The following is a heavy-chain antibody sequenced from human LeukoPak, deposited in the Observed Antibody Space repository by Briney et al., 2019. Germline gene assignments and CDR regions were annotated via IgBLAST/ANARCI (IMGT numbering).Heavy chain of an antibody. CDR2: IYSNGGT. V-gene: IGHV4-31*11. Sequence: PSETLSLTCAVSGVSIIDGGYYWTWIRQHPGEGLEWIGNIYSNGGTYYSPSLKSRVSISVDSSKNQFSLKVSSVTAADTAVYYCARGSDTAAGLYWGQGTLVTVSS. D-gene: IGHD6-13*01. J-gene: IGHJ4*02. CDR1: GVSIIDGGYY. CDR3: ARGSDTAAGLY.